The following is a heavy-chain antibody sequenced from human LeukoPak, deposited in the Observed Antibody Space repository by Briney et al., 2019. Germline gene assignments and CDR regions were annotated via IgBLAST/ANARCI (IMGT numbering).Heavy chain of an antibody. CDR3: ARGGTVTTGPFDY. D-gene: IGHD4-17*01. J-gene: IGHJ4*02. Sequence: GGSLRLSCVVSGFSLSDYWMSWLRQAPGKGLEWVANVKQDGSEKNYVDSVKGRFTISRDNAKNSLYLQMNSLRAEDTAVYYCARGGTVTTGPFDYWGQGTLVTVSS. V-gene: IGHV3-7*01. CDR1: GFSLSDYW. CDR2: VKQDGSEK.